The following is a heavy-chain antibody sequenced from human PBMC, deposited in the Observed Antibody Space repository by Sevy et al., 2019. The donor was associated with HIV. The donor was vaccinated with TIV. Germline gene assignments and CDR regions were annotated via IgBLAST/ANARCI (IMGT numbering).Heavy chain of an antibody. J-gene: IGHJ6*02. V-gene: IGHV3-30*18. CDR3: AKNRLPGGSYFSRHGSDV. CDR1: GFTFGSYD. D-gene: IGHD3-10*01. Sequence: GGSLRLSCTASGFTFGSYDMHWVRQAPGKGLEWVAIILHDGSHREYVDSVRGRFTMSRDNSKNTMYLQMNGLSIEDTAVYYCAKNRLPGGSYFSRHGSDVWGRGTTVTVSS. CDR2: ILHDGSHR.